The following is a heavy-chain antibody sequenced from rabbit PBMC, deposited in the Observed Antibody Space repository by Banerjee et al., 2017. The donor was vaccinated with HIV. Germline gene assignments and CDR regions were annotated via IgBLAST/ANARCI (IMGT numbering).Heavy chain of an antibody. Sequence: QEQLVESGGGLVQPGGSLKLSCKASGFDFSSYGVSWVRQAPGKGLEWIACIYAGSSGSTYYASWAKGRFTISKTSSTTVTLQMTSLTAADTATYFCARDPDRETYYGMDLWGPGTLVTVS. V-gene: IGHV1S45*01. J-gene: IGHJ6*01. CDR1: GFDFSSYG. D-gene: IGHD5-1*01. CDR2: IYAGSSGST. CDR3: ARDPDRETYYGMDL.